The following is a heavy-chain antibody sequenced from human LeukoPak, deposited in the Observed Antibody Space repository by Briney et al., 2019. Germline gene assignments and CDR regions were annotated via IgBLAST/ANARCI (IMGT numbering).Heavy chain of an antibody. V-gene: IGHV1-69*13. CDR2: IIPIFGTA. Sequence: ASVKVSCKASGGTFSSYAISWVRQAPGQGLEWMGGIIPIFGTANYAQKFQGRVTITADESTSTAYMELSSLRSEDTAVYYCARDVPYSSSFLFDYWGQGTLVTVSS. CDR3: ARDVPYSSSFLFDY. D-gene: IGHD6-13*01. J-gene: IGHJ4*02. CDR1: GGTFSSYA.